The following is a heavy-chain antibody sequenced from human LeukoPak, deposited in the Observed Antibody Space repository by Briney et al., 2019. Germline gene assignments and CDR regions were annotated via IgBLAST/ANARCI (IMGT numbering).Heavy chain of an antibody. J-gene: IGHJ4*02. CDR1: GGSISSGAYY. CDR2: IYYSGST. CDR3: AVGFGFGY. Sequence: KPSETLSLTCSVSGGSISSGAYYWSWIRQPPGKGLEWIGHIYYSGSTYYNPSLKSRVTVSVDTSKNQFSLRLSSVTAADTAVYYCAVGFGFGYWGQGTLVTVSS. V-gene: IGHV4-30-4*01. D-gene: IGHD3-16*01.